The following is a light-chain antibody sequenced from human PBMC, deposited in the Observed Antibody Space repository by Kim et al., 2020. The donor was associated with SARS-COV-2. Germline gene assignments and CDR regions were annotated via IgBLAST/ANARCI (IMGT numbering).Light chain of an antibody. CDR1: KLEDKF. CDR3: QAWDSSTVV. Sequence: SYELTQPPSVSVSPGQTASITCSGEKLEDKFACWYQQKPGQSPALVIYQDAKRPSGIPERFSGSNSGNTATLTISGAQAMDEADYYCQAWDSSTVVFGGGTQLTVL. J-gene: IGLJ2*01. CDR2: QDA. V-gene: IGLV3-1*01.